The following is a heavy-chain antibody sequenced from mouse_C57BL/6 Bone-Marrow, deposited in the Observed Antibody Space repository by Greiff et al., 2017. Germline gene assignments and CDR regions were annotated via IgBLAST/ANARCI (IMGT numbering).Heavy chain of an antibody. CDR2: IYTRDGST. Sequence: VKLQESDAELVKPGASVKISCKVSGYTFTDHTIHWMKQRPEQGLEWIGYIYTRDGSTTYNEKFKGKATLTAATSSSTAYMQHNSLTSEDSAVYFCARGGHPYYYGSIYLHYGGQGTTLPVSS. CDR1: GYTFTDHT. J-gene: IGHJ2*01. D-gene: IGHD1-1*01. V-gene: IGHV1-78*01. CDR3: ARGGHPYYYGSIYLHY.